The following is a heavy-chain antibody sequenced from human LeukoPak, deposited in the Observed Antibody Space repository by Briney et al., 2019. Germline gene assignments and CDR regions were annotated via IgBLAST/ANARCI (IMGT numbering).Heavy chain of an antibody. CDR1: GGSISSSSYY. CDR2: INHSGST. J-gene: IGHJ4*02. V-gene: IGHV4-39*07. CDR3: ARVRSVVPFRPQPRKYYFDY. Sequence: PSETLSLTCTVSGGSISSSSYYWGWIRQPPGKGLEWIGEINHSGSTNYNPSLKSRVTISVDTSKNQFSLKLSSVTAADTAVYYCARVRSVVPFRPQPRKYYFDYWGQGTLVTVSS. D-gene: IGHD2-15*01.